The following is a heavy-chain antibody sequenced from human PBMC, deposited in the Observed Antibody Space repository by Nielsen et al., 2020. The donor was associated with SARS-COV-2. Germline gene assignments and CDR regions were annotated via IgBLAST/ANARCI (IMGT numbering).Heavy chain of an antibody. D-gene: IGHD3-16*01. V-gene: IGHV3-30*19. CDR3: ARDRGMGGSSRPFDY. CDR2: ISYDGSNK. J-gene: IGHJ4*02. CDR1: GFTFRSYG. Sequence: GESLKISCAASGFTFRSYGMHWVRQAPGKGLEWVAVISYDGSNKYYADSVKGRFTISRDNSKNTLYLQMNSLRAEDTAAYYCARDRGMGGSSRPFDYWGQGTLVTVSS.